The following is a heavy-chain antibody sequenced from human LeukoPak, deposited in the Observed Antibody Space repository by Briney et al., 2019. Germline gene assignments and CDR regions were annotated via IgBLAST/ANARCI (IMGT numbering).Heavy chain of an antibody. V-gene: IGHV4-38-2*02. CDR2: IYHSGST. CDR3: ARGSLMVRGVPFDY. D-gene: IGHD3-10*01. CDR1: GYSISSGYY. Sequence: SETLSLTCTVSGYSISSGYYWGWIRQPPGKGLEWIGYIYHSGSTYYNPSLKSRVTISVDRSKNQFSLKLSSVTAADTAVYYCARGSLMVRGVPFDYWGQGTLVTVSS. J-gene: IGHJ4*02.